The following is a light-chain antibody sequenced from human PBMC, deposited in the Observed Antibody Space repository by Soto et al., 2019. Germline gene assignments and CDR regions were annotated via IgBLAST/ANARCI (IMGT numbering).Light chain of an antibody. CDR3: QQYHRWPIT. J-gene: IGKJ5*01. Sequence: EVVMTQSPATLSVAPGETATLSCRAIQRIDSSVACYQQIPGQPPRLLIFVASTKVTDIPARFSGSGSGTEFTLTFSSLQAEDFGVYYCQQYHRWPITFGQGTRLEI. CDR1: QRIDSS. CDR2: VAS. V-gene: IGKV3-15*01.